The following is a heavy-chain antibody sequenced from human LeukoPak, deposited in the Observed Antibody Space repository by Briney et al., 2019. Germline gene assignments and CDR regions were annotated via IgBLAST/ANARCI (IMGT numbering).Heavy chain of an antibody. CDR2: ISGGRGTT. Sequence: GGSLRLSCAASGFTFSNYAMRWIRQAPGRGLEWVSTISGGRGTTFYADSVKGRVTISRDNSKNTLYLQMNSLRDEDTAVYYCRKDWGTVGCKVASWGKGPLVPVS. D-gene: IGHD1-14*01. J-gene: IGHJ4*02. CDR1: GFTFSNYA. V-gene: IGHV3-23*01. CDR3: RKDWGTVGCKVAS.